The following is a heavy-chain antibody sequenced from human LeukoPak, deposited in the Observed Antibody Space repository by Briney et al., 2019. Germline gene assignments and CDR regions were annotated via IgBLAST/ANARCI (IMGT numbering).Heavy chain of an antibody. Sequence: ASVKVSCKASGGTFSSYAISWVRQAPGQGLEWMGGIIPIFGTANYAQRFQGRVTITADKSTSTAYMELSSLRSEDTAVHYCARGLEWLTRRHTWFDPWGQGTLVTVSS. CDR2: IIPIFGTA. V-gene: IGHV1-69*06. CDR1: GGTFSSYA. CDR3: ARGLEWLTRRHTWFDP. D-gene: IGHD3-3*01. J-gene: IGHJ5*02.